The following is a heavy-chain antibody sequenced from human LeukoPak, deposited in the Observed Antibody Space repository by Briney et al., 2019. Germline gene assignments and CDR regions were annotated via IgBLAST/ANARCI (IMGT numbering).Heavy chain of an antibody. V-gene: IGHV1-46*01. CDR3: AKLAAAGTAHYYFDY. CDR1: GYTFTSYH. Sequence: EASVKVSCKASGYTFTSYHMHWVRQAPGQGLETMGIINPSGGSTTYAQKFQGRVTMTRDTSTSTVYMELSSLRSEDTAVYYCAKLAAAGTAHYYFDYWGQGTLVTVSS. D-gene: IGHD6-13*01. J-gene: IGHJ4*02. CDR2: INPSGGST.